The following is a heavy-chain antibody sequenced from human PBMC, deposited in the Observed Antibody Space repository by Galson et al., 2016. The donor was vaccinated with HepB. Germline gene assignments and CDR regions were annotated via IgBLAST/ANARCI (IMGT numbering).Heavy chain of an antibody. CDR1: GGSISSGGYY. CDR2: IYHSGNT. CDR3: ARDRSSGSGSFGY. V-gene: IGHV4-31*03. D-gene: IGHD3-10*01. Sequence: TLSLTCTVSGGSISSGGYYWSWIRQHPGKGLEWIGYIYHSGNTYYNPSLKSRVTISVDTSKNQFSLKLSSVTAADTAVYFCARDRSSGSGSFGYWGQGTLVTVSS. J-gene: IGHJ4*02.